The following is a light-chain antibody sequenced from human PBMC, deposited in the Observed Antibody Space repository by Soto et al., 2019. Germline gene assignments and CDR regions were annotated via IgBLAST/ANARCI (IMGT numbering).Light chain of an antibody. Sequence: EIVLTQSPATLSLSPGERASLSCRASQSVSSDYLDWYKSKPGQAPRLLIHGASNRAAGIPARFGGSESVTGFTLTIGTLEPEYVAEYYCQQNLITPWTFGQGTKV. J-gene: IGKJ1*01. CDR1: QSVSSDY. CDR2: GAS. V-gene: IGKV3-20*01. CDR3: QQNLITPWT.